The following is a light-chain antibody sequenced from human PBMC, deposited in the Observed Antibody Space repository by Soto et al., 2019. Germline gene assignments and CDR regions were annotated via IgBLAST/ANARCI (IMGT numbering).Light chain of an antibody. V-gene: IGKV3-20*01. J-gene: IGKJ2*01. Sequence: EIVLTQSPGTLSLSPGERATLSCRASQSVRSSYLAWYHQKPGQAPRLLIYGASSRATGIPDRFSGSGSGTDFTLIISRLGPEDFAVYYCQQYGSSSYTFGQGTKLEIK. CDR2: GAS. CDR1: QSVRSSY. CDR3: QQYGSSSYT.